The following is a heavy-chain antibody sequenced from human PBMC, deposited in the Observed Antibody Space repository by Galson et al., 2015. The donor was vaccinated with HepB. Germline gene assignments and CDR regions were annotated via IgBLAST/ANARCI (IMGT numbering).Heavy chain of an antibody. Sequence: SVKVSCKASGYTFTSYGISWVRQAPGQGLEWMGWISAYNGNTNYAQKLQGRVTMTTDTSTSTAYMELRSLRSDDTAVYYCARVWHCSGGSCYDYYYYGMDVWGQGTTVTVSS. CDR1: GYTFTSYG. V-gene: IGHV1-18*04. CDR2: ISAYNGNT. CDR3: ARVWHCSGGSCYDYYYYGMDV. J-gene: IGHJ6*02. D-gene: IGHD2-15*01.